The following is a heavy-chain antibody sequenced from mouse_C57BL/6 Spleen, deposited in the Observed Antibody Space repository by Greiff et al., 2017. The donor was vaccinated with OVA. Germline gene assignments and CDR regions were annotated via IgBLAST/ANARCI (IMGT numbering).Heavy chain of an antibody. CDR1: GFTFSDYY. J-gene: IGHJ4*01. Sequence: EVQRVESEGGLVQPGRSLKLSCTASGFTFSDYYMAWVRQVPEKGLEWVANINYDGSSTYYLDSLKSRFIISRDNAKNILYLQMSSLKSEDTATYYCAREGGSSGYVGAMDYWGQGTSVTVSS. D-gene: IGHD3-2*02. V-gene: IGHV5-16*01. CDR3: AREGGSSGYVGAMDY. CDR2: INYDGSST.